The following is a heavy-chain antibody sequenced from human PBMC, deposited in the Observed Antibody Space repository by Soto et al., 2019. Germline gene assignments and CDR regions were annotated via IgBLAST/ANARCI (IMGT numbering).Heavy chain of an antibody. CDR2: MNPNSGNT. D-gene: IGHD3-3*02. CDR1: GYTFTNYN. CDR3: SRAEPFSTPSPFDY. V-gene: IGHV1-8*01. J-gene: IGHJ4*02. Sequence: QVQLVQSGAEVKKPGASVKVSCKTSGYTFTNYNINWVRQATGQGLEWMGWMNPNSGNTGYAQKFQGRVTMTRNTSKTTAYMELSSLRSWDPGGYYCSRAEPFSTPSPFDYWGQGTLVTVSS.